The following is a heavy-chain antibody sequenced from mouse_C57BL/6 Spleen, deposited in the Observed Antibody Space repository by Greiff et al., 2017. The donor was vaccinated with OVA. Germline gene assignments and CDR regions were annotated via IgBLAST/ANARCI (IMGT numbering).Heavy chain of an antibody. V-gene: IGHV1-54*01. J-gene: IGHJ3*01. D-gene: IGHD2-3*01. Sequence: VQLQQSGAELVRPGTSVKVSCKASGYAFTNYLIEWVKQRPGQGLEWIGVINPGSGGTNYNEKFKGKATLTAEKSSSTAYMQLSSLTSEDSAVYFCARSYDGYSCLAYWGQGTLVTVSA. CDR3: ARSYDGYSCLAY. CDR2: INPGSGGT. CDR1: GYAFTNYL.